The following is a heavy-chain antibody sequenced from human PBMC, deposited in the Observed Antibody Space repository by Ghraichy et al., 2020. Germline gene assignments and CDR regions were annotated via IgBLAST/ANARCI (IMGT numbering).Heavy chain of an antibody. J-gene: IGHJ6*02. V-gene: IGHV3-30*18. CDR1: GFTFSDFG. D-gene: IGHD3-10*01. CDR2: ISYDGNNK. Sequence: GGSLRLSCAASGFTFSDFGMHWVRQAPGKGLEWVAVISYDGNNKYYKDSVKGRFTIHRDNSKNTLDLQMHTLRADDTAVYFCAKDRVRAIISEAIYYHYGMDVWGQGTTVTVFS. CDR3: AKDRVRAIISEAIYYHYGMDV.